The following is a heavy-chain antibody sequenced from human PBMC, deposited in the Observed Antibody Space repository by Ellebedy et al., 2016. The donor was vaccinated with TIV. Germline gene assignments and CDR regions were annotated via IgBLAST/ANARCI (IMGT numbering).Heavy chain of an antibody. CDR1: GGSISSYY. J-gene: IGHJ4*02. CDR2: IYYSGST. V-gene: IGHV4-59*01. D-gene: IGHD1-26*01. Sequence: MPSETLSLTCTVSGGSISSYYWSWIRQPPGKGLEWIGYIYYSGSTNYNPSLKNRVTISIDTSKNQFSLKLRSVTAADTAVYYCARERSGSYFDYWGQGILVTVSS. CDR3: ARERSGSYFDY.